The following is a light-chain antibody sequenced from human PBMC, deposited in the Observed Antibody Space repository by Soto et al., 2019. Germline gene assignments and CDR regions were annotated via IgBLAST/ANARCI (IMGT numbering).Light chain of an antibody. CDR3: SSYTSSSTLV. V-gene: IGLV2-14*01. CDR2: DVS. CDR1: SSDVGAYNS. Sequence: VLTQPASVSGSPGQSITISCTGTSSDVGAYNSVAWYQHSPGKAPKLMIYDVSNRPSGVSSRFSGSKSANTASLSISGLQADDEADYYCSSYTSSSTLVFGTGTKSPS. J-gene: IGLJ1*01.